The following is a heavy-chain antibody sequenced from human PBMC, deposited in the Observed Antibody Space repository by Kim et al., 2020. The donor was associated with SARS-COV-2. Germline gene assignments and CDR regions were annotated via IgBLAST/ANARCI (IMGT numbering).Heavy chain of an antibody. J-gene: IGHJ6*01. CDR2: ISWNSGSI. Sequence: GGSLRLSCAASGFTFDDYAMHWVRQAPGKGLEWVSGISWNSGSIGYADSVKGRFSISRDNAKNSLYLQMNSLRAEDTALYYCATDMRSPWSGYIPRYYY. D-gene: IGHD3-3*01. CDR3: ATDMRSPWSGYIPRYYY. CDR1: GFTFDDYA. V-gene: IGHV3-9*01.